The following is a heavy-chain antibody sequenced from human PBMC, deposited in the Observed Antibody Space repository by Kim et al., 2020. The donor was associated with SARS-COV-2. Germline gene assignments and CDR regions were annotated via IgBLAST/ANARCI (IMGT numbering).Heavy chain of an antibody. V-gene: IGHV4-31*02. J-gene: IGHJ4*02. D-gene: IGHD6-13*01. Sequence: YYNPSLKSRLNISVDTSKNQFSLTLSSVDAADTAVYYCARLAAAGKDFDYWGQGTLVTVSS. CDR3: ARLAAAGKDFDY.